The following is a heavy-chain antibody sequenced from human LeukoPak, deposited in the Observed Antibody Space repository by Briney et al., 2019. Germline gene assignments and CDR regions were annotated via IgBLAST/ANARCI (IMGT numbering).Heavy chain of an antibody. Sequence: ASVKVSCKASGYTFTSYYIHWVRQAPGQGLEWMGWINPNSGGTNYAQKFQGRVTMTRDTSISTAYMELSRLRSDDTAVYYCARDRGYSYGNYFDYWGQGTLVTVSS. CDR3: ARDRGYSYGNYFDY. D-gene: IGHD5-18*01. CDR2: INPNSGGT. J-gene: IGHJ4*02. CDR1: GYTFTSYY. V-gene: IGHV1-2*02.